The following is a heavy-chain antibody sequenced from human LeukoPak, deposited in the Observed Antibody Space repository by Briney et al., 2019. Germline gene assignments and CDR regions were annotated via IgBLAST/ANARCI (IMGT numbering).Heavy chain of an antibody. J-gene: IGHJ3*02. V-gene: IGHV3-53*01. CDR3: AGRSRLGDNIVVVVAAGAFDI. D-gene: IGHD2-15*01. CDR2: IYSGGST. Sequence: GGSLRLSCAASGFTVSSNYMSWDRQAPGKGLEWVSVIYSGGSTYYADSVKGRFTISRDNSKNTLYLQMNSLRAEDTAVYYCAGRSRLGDNIVVVVAAGAFDIWGQGTMVTVSS. CDR1: GFTVSSNY.